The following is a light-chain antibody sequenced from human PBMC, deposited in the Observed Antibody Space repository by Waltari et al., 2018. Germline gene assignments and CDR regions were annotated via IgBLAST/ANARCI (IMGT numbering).Light chain of an antibody. Sequence: QSALTQPPSVSGTPGQRVTISCSGSYSNIGSRAVTWYQQLPGPAPKLPIYGNDPRPSGVPDRFSGSKSGTSASLAISGLQSEDEADYYCATWDDSLNWVFGGGTKLTVL. J-gene: IGLJ3*02. CDR2: GND. V-gene: IGLV1-44*01. CDR1: YSNIGSRA. CDR3: ATWDDSLNWV.